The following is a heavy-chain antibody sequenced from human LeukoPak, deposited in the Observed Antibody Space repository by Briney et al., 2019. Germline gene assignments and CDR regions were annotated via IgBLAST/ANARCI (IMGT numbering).Heavy chain of an antibody. D-gene: IGHD6-13*01. CDR2: ISGSGGST. CDR1: GFTFSSYA. J-gene: IGHJ4*02. V-gene: IGHV3-23*01. Sequence: GGSLRLSCAASGFTFSSYAMSWVRQAPGKGLEWVSAISGSGGSTYYADSVKGRFTISRDNSKNTLYLQMNSLRAEDTAVYYCAKAYSSNWYLKNFDYWGQGTLVTVSS. CDR3: AKAYSSNWYLKNFDY.